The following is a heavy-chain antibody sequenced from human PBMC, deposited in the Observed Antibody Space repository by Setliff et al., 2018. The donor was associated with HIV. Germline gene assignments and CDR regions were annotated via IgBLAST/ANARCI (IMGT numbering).Heavy chain of an antibody. CDR2: IYTSGST. V-gene: IGHV4-61*02. CDR1: GGSISSGSYY. Sequence: SETLSLTCTVSGGSISSGSYYWNWIRQPAGKGLEWIGRIYTSGSTNYNPSLKSRVTISVDTSKNQFSLKLSPVTAADTAVYYCAREDYYYYYGMDVWGQGSTVTVSS. CDR3: AREDYYYYYGMDV. J-gene: IGHJ6*02.